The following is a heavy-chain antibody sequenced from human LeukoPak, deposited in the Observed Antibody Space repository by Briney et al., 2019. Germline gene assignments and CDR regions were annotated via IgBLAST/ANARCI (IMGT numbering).Heavy chain of an antibody. D-gene: IGHD3-22*01. CDR2: ISYDGSNK. J-gene: IGHJ3*02. V-gene: IGHV3-30*18. Sequence: PGGSLRLSCAASGFTFSSYGMHWVRQAPGKGLEWVAVISYDGSNKYYADSVKGRFTISRDNSKNTLYLQMNSLRAEDTAVYYCAKPHRKSDSSGYYWGLDAFDIWGQGTMVTVSS. CDR3: AKPHRKSDSSGYYWGLDAFDI. CDR1: GFTFSSYG.